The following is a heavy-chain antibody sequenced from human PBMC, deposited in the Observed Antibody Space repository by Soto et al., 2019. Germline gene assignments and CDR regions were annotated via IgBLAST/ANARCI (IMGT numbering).Heavy chain of an antibody. CDR3: ARDWELRYFDWPTYYCYVMDG. CDR1: GYTFTSYG. V-gene: IGHV1-18*01. Sequence: GASVKVSCKASGYTFTSYGISWVRQAPGQGLEWMGWISAYNGNTNYAQKLQGRVTMTTDTSTSTAYMELRSLRSDDTAVYYCARDWELRYFDWPTYYCYVMDGWGQGTTVTVSS. J-gene: IGHJ6*02. CDR2: ISAYNGNT. D-gene: IGHD3-9*01.